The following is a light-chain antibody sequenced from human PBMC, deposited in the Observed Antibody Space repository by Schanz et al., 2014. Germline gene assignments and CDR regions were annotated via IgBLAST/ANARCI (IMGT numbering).Light chain of an antibody. CDR3: SSYTSSSTVV. CDR1: SSDVGSYNR. CDR2: EVS. J-gene: IGLJ2*01. V-gene: IGLV2-18*02. Sequence: QSALTQPPSVSGSPGQSVTISCIGTSSDVGSYNRVSWYQQPPGTAPKLIIYEVSNRPSGVPDRFSGSKSGNTASLTISGLQAEDEADYYCSSYTSSSTVVFGGGTKLTVL.